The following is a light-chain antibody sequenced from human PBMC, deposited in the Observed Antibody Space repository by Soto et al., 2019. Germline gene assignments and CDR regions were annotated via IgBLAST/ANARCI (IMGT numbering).Light chain of an antibody. CDR1: QSSSSSY. CDR3: QLYGPSLYT. V-gene: IGKV3-20*01. Sequence: DIVLTQSPGTLSLSPGDRATLSCRASQSSSSSYLAWYQQRPGQAPRLVIHTAYTRAAGFPDRFSGTGSGTDFILTITRLEPEDFAVYYCQLYGPSLYTFGQGTELEIE. CDR2: TAY. J-gene: IGKJ2*01.